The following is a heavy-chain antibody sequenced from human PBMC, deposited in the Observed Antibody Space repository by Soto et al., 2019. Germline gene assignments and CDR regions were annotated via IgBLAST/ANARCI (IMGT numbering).Heavy chain of an antibody. J-gene: IGHJ5*02. CDR1: GDSVSSNTAS. CDR2: PYFRSKWYN. D-gene: IGHD5-12*01. CDR3: AKGANPGPKTGYAFDP. Sequence: PSPTLSLTCAISGDSVSSNTASWNWIRQSPSRGLEWLGRPYFRSKWYNDYAVSVKSRISIKPDTSNKQFSLQLNSVTPEDTEVYFCAKGANPGPKTGYAFDPWGQGIMVTVSS. V-gene: IGHV6-1*01.